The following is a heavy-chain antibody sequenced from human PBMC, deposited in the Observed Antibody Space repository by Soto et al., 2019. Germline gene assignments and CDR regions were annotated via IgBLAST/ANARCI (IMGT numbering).Heavy chain of an antibody. CDR3: AREERYYGSGSYYED. CDR1: GGSISSYY. V-gene: IGHV4-59*01. J-gene: IGHJ4*02. Sequence: QVQLQESGPGLVKPSETLSLTCTVSGGSISSYYWSWIRQPPGKGLEWIGYIYYSGSTNYNPSLKSRVTISVDTSKNQFSLKLSSVTAADTAVYYCAREERYYGSGSYYEDWGQGTLVTVSS. CDR2: IYYSGST. D-gene: IGHD3-10*01.